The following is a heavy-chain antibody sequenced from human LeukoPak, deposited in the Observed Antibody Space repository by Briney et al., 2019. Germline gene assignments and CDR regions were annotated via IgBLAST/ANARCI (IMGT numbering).Heavy chain of an antibody. Sequence: PGGSLRLSCAASGFTFSSYGMSWVRQAPGKGLEWVSAISGSGGSTYYAGSVKGRFTISRDNSKNTLYLQMNSLRAEDTGVYYCARGDTQSKYRQFDSWGQGSLVIVSS. D-gene: IGHD1-26*01. V-gene: IGHV3-23*01. CDR2: ISGSGGST. CDR3: ARGDTQSKYRQFDS. CDR1: GFTFSSYG. J-gene: IGHJ4*02.